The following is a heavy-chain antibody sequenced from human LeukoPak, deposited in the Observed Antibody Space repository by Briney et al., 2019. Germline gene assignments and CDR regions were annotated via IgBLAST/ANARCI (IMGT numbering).Heavy chain of an antibody. CDR1: GFTFSSYW. CDR3: ARDSIAVADNWFEP. CDR2: IKQEGSEK. D-gene: IGHD6-19*01. V-gene: IGHV3-7*05. Sequence: GASLRLSCAASGFTFSSYWMSWVRQAPGKGLEWVANIKQEGSEKYYVATVKGRFTYSSHNAKNSRHLQMNSLRARETAGYYCARDSIAVADNWFEPWGQGTLVTVSS. J-gene: IGHJ5*02.